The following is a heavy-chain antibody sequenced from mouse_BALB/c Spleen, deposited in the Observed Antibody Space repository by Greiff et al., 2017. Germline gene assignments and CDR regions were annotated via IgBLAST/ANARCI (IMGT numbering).Heavy chain of an antibody. CDR2: IWAGGST. Sequence: VMLVESGPGLVAPSQSLSITCTVSGFSLTSYGVYWVRQPPGKGLERLGVIWAGGSTNYNSALMSRLSISKDNSKSQVFLKMNSLQTDDTAMYYCARASNTTVIHYYAMDYWGQGPSVTVSS. CDR1: GFSLTSYG. D-gene: IGHD1-1*01. J-gene: IGHJ4*01. CDR3: ARASNTTVIHYYAMDY. V-gene: IGHV2-9*02.